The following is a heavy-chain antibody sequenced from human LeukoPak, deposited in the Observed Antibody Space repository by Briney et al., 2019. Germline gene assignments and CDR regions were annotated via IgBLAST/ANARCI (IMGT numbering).Heavy chain of an antibody. CDR3: AKGSGVGRDFWSGYFANYYFDY. CDR2: ISWNSGSI. J-gene: IGHJ4*02. D-gene: IGHD3-3*01. CDR1: GFTFDDYA. V-gene: IGHV3-9*01. Sequence: GGSLRLSCAASGFTFDDYAMHWVRQAPGKGLEWVSGISWNSGSIGCADSVKGRFTISRDNAKNSLYLQMNSLRAEDTALYYCAKGSGVGRDFWSGYFANYYFDYWGQGTLVTVSS.